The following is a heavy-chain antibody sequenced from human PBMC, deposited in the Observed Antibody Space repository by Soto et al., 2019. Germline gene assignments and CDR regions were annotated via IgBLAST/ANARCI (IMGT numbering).Heavy chain of an antibody. J-gene: IGHJ4*02. Sequence: QITLKESGPTLVKPTQTLTLTCTFSGFSLSTSGVGVGWIRQPPGKALEWLAVIYWDDDKRYSPSLKSRLTITKDTPTNQVVLTVTNMDPVDTATYSCAYSGVGVWGNGYGCFDHWGQGTLVTVSS. CDR1: GFSLSTSGVG. CDR2: IYWDDDK. CDR3: AYSGVGVWGNGYGCFDH. V-gene: IGHV2-5*02. D-gene: IGHD5-18*01.